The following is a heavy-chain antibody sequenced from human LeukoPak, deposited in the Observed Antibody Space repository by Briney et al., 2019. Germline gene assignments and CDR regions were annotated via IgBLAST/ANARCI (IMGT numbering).Heavy chain of an antibody. J-gene: IGHJ5*01. CDR1: GDSVSSNSAC. V-gene: IGHV6-1*01. D-gene: IGHD1-26*01. CDR2: TYYRSKWHN. CDR3: AREIGSPTWFDY. Sequence: PSQTLPPTFAISGDSVSSNSACWNWIRQSPTRGLEWLGRTYYRSKWHNEYAASVNSRITINPDTSNNQFSLQLNSVTPEDTAVYYCAREIGSPTWFDYWGPGNPVTVSS.